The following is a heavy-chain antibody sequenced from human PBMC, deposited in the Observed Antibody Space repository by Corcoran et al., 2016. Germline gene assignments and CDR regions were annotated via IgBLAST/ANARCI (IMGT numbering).Heavy chain of an antibody. CDR2: TYYRSKWYN. D-gene: IGHD3-3*01. CDR3: ARDYDFWSGYTYYYYYYGMDV. CDR1: GDSVSSNSAA. J-gene: IGHJ6*02. Sequence: QVQLQQSGPGLVKPSQTLSLTCAISGDSVSSNSAAWNWIRQSPSRGLEWLGRTYYRSKWYNDYAVSVKSRITINPDTSKNQFSLQLNSVTPEDTAVYYCARDYDFWSGYTYYYYYYGMDVWGQGTTVTVSS. V-gene: IGHV6-1*01.